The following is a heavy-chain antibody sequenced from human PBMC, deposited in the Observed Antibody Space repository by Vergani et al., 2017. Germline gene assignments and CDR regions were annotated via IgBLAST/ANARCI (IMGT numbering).Heavy chain of an antibody. CDR2: INSKSGAT. V-gene: IGHV1-2*02. Sequence: QVQLVQSGAEVKKPGASVRVSCKGYGYFFSGYFMHWVRQAPGQGLEWMEWINSKSGATNSAQKFQGRVTLTRDTTISTAYMERSSLTSDDKAVYYGAAGVVVDAFDVWAQGTMVTVSP. J-gene: IGHJ3*01. CDR3: AAGVVVDAFDV. CDR1: GYFFSGYF. D-gene: IGHD2-15*01.